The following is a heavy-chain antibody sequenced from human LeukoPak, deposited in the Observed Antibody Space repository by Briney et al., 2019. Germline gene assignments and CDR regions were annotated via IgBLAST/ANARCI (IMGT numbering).Heavy chain of an antibody. V-gene: IGHV1-46*01. CDR1: GYTFTSYY. Sequence: ASVKVSCKASGYTFTSYYMRWVRQAPGQGLEWMGLIIISGGSKSDAKKFQGRVIMTRDTSTSTDYMELSSLRTEDTAVYYCARDLESGYSGYDYYYFDYWGQGTLVTVSS. J-gene: IGHJ4*02. CDR2: IIISGGSK. D-gene: IGHD5-12*01. CDR3: ARDLESGYSGYDYYYFDY.